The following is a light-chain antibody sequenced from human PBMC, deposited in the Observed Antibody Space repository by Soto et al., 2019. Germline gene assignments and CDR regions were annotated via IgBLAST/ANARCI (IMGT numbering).Light chain of an antibody. V-gene: IGLV2-14*01. CDR1: SSDVGTYTY. Sequence: QSALTQPASVSGSPGQSITISCTGTSSDVGTYTYVSWYKQHPGKAPKLAIYEVTNRPSGVSNRFAGSKSGNTASLTISGLQAEDEGDYYCSSYSRSNTPVVFGGGTKLTVL. CDR2: EVT. CDR3: SSYSRSNTPVV. J-gene: IGLJ2*01.